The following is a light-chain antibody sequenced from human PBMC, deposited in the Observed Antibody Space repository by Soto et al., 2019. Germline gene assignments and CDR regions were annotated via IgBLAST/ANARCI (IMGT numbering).Light chain of an antibody. Sequence: IQKTQSLTSPSEYVGDRGIITCRASQDISKDLGWYQQKPGKAPKILIYSATSTQSGVPSTFSGSGFGTDFTLTISILHPGDSATYCCLHGHGNPRAFVQGTKVAIK. CDR1: QDISKD. V-gene: IGKV1-6*01. J-gene: IGKJ1*01. CDR3: LHGHGNPRA. CDR2: SAT.